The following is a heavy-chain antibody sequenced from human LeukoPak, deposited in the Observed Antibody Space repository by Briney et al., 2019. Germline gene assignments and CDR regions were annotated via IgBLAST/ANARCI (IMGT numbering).Heavy chain of an antibody. V-gene: IGHV1-24*01. D-gene: IGHD2-2*02. CDR2: FDPEDGET. Sequence: ASVTVSCKVSGYTLTELSMHWVRQAPGKGLEWMGGFDPEDGETIYAQKFQGRVTMTEDTSTDTAYMELSSLRSEDTAVYYCATGPLVVPAAIRDDWYFDFWGQGTLVSVSS. CDR1: GYTLTELS. CDR3: ATGPLVVPAAIRDDWYFDF. J-gene: IGHJ4*02.